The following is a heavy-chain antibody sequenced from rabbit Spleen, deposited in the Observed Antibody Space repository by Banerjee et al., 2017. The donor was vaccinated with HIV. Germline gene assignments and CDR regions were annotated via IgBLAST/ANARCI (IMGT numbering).Heavy chain of an antibody. D-gene: IGHD1-1*01. J-gene: IGHJ4*01. Sequence: QEQLEESGGGLVKPEGSLTVTCKASGFSFGDRDVMCWVRQAPGKGLEWIACINAVTGKAVYATWAKGRFTCSKTSSTTVTLQMTRLTAADTATYFCARRAGSGGWNFNLWGPGTLVTVS. V-gene: IGHV1S45*01. CDR2: INAVTGKA. CDR1: GFSFGDRDV. CDR3: ARRAGSGGWNFNL.